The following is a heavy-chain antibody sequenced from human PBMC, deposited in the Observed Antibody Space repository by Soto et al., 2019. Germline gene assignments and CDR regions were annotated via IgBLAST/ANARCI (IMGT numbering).Heavy chain of an antibody. J-gene: IGHJ4*02. CDR2: ISGSSSTI. Sequence: EVQLVESGGGLIHPGGSLRLSCAASGFTFNRYHMHWVRQAPGKGLEWVSYISGSSSTIFYADSVKGRFTVSRDNAKNSLYLQMNSLRDDDTAVYYCGRDADYYDSSDYYLHLIDYWGQGTLVAVSS. CDR3: GRDADYYDSSDYYLHLIDY. D-gene: IGHD3-22*01. V-gene: IGHV3-48*02. CDR1: GFTFNRYH.